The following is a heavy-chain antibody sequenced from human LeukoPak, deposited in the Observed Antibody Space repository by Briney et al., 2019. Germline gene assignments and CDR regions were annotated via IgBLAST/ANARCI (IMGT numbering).Heavy chain of an antibody. CDR1: GGSISSSSYY. D-gene: IGHD6-19*01. CDR2: IYYSGST. CDR3: ARQLGGWYGPNFDY. Sequence: PSETLSLTCTVSGGSISSSSYYWGWLRQPPGKGLEWSGSIYYSGSTYYNPSLKSRVTISVDTSKNQSSLKLSSVTAADTAVYYCARQLGGWYGPNFDYWGQGTLVTVSS. J-gene: IGHJ4*02. V-gene: IGHV4-39*01.